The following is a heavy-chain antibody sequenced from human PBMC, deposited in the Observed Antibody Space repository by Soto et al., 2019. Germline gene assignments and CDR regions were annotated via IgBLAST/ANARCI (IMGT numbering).Heavy chain of an antibody. CDR3: AREGGLQSDNTDYYGMDV. CDR2: IYYSGST. Sequence: PSETLSLTCTVSGGSISSGGYYWSWIRQHPGKGLEWIGYIYYSGSTYYNPSLKSRVTISVDTSKNQFSLKLSSVTAADTAVYYCAREGGLQSDNTDYYGMDVWGQGTTVTVSS. J-gene: IGHJ6*02. D-gene: IGHD4-4*01. V-gene: IGHV4-31*03. CDR1: GGSISSGGYY.